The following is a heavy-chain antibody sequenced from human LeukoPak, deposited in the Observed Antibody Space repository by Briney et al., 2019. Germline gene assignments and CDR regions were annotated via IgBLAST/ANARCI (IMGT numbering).Heavy chain of an antibody. Sequence: SETLSLTCAVYGGSFSGYYWSWIRQPPGKGLEWIGEINHSGSTNYNPSLKSRVTISVDTSKNQFSLKLSSVTAADTAVYYCARRRVRGVIIKWGRNDDAFDIWGQGTMVTVSS. J-gene: IGHJ3*02. CDR3: ARRRVRGVIIKWGRNDDAFDI. CDR1: GGSFSGYY. CDR2: INHSGST. D-gene: IGHD3-10*01. V-gene: IGHV4-34*01.